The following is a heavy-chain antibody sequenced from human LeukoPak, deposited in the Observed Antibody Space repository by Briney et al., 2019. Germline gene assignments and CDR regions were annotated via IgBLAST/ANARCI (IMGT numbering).Heavy chain of an antibody. Sequence: GASVKVSCKASGGTFSSYAISWVRQAPGQGLEWMGGIIPIFGTANYAQKFQGRVTITADKSTSTAYMELSSLRSEDTAVYYCARIITMTDGFDYWGQGTLVTVSS. CDR1: GGTFSSYA. J-gene: IGHJ4*02. V-gene: IGHV1-69*06. CDR3: ARIITMTDGFDY. D-gene: IGHD3-22*01. CDR2: IIPIFGTA.